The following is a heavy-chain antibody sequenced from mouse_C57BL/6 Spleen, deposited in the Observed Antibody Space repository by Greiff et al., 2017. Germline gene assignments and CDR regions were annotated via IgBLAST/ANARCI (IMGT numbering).Heavy chain of an antibody. J-gene: IGHJ2*01. CDR3: ERGGCGSSYDY. CDR2: INPNNGGT. CDR1: GYTFTDYY. Sequence: VQLQQSGAELVKPGASVKISCKASGYTFTDYYMHWVKQSHGQSLEWIGDINPNNGGTSYNQKFKGKATLTVDKSSSTAYMELSSLTSEDSAVYYWERGGCGSSYDYWGQGTTLTVSS. D-gene: IGHD1-1*01. V-gene: IGHV1-26*01.